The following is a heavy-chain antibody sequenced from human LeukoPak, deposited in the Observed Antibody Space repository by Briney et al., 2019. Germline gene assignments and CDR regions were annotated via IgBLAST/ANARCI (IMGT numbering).Heavy chain of an antibody. D-gene: IGHD3-22*01. J-gene: IGHJ3*02. Sequence: PGGSLRLSCAASGFTVSSNYMSWVRQAPGKGLEWVSVIYSGGSTYYADSVKGRFTISRDNSKNTLYLQMNSLRAEDMAVYYCARDYYDSSGYYGNAFDIWGQGTMVTVSS. V-gene: IGHV3-53*05. CDR1: GFTVSSNY. CDR2: IYSGGST. CDR3: ARDYYDSSGYYGNAFDI.